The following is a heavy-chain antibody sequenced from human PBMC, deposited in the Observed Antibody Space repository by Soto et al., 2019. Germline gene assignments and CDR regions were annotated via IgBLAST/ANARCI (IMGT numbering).Heavy chain of an antibody. D-gene: IGHD6-13*01. CDR2: INHSGST. Sequence: QVQLQESGPGLVKPSETLSLTCIVSGGSIRNYYWSWIRQPPGKGPEWIGYINHSGSTNYNPSLKSRGTIALDMSKNQVSLRLTSGTAADTAVYYCARGPRVAATGREGGDYWGQGTLVTVSS. CDR1: GGSIRNYY. J-gene: IGHJ4*02. V-gene: IGHV4-59*01. CDR3: ARGPRVAATGREGGDY.